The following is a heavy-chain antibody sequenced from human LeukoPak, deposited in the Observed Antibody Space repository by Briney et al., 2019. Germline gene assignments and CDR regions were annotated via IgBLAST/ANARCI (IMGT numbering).Heavy chain of an antibody. CDR3: AGRAGAYSHPYDY. CDR2: ITSSSTYI. Sequence: GGSLRLSCAASGFTFSSYNMNWVRQAPGKGLEWVSSITSSSTYIYYADSVKGRFTISRGNAKNSLHLQMDSLRVEDTAVYYCAGRAGAYSHPYDYWGQGTLVTVSS. CDR1: GFTFSSYN. J-gene: IGHJ4*02. V-gene: IGHV3-21*01. D-gene: IGHD4/OR15-4a*01.